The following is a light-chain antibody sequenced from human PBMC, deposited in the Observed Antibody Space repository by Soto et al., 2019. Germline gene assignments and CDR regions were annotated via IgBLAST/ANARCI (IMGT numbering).Light chain of an antibody. J-gene: IGLJ1*01. CDR3: CSFVGVTNDV. Sequence: QSVLTQPASVSGSPGQSITISCSGNAVSYQLVSWYQQQPGKAPKLILYNVTRRPSGVSNRFSGFKSGTTASLKITGLQAEDEADYYCCSFVGVTNDVFGTGTKVTAL. CDR1: GNAVSYQL. CDR2: NVT. V-gene: IGLV2-23*02.